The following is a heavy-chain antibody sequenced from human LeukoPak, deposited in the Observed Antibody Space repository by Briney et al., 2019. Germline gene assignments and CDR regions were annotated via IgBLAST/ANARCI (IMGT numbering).Heavy chain of an antibody. D-gene: IGHD3-3*01. CDR1: GFTFSSAW. Sequence: GGSLRLSCTPSGFTFSSAWTRWVRRAPGKALEWVSRSKTAGWPTDFAAPVQGRFTISRHDSKNTLYLEMNSLKSEDTAVYYCTPDLPIFGVGGFEYWGQGTTVTVSS. CDR2: SKTAGWPT. CDR3: TPDLPIFGVGGFEY. V-gene: IGHV3-15*01. J-gene: IGHJ4*02.